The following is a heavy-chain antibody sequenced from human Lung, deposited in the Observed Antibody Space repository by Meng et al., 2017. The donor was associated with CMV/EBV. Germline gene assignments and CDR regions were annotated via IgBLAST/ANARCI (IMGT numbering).Heavy chain of an antibody. CDR3: ARADKVRFDY. CDR1: GGYISSSIW. V-gene: IGHV4-4*02. Sequence: VPVLQTPSGTRALTVRAFGGYISSSIWGTWGRQPQGMGRNCIGGINHSGPTNYNPSLKSRVSISVDKSKNQFSLKLSSVTAADTAVYYCARADKVRFDYWGQGTLVTVSS. J-gene: IGHJ4*02. CDR2: INHSGPT.